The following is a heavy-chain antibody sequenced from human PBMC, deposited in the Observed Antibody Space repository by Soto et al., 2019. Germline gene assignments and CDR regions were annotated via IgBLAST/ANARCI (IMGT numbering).Heavy chain of an antibody. CDR1: GGTFSSYV. CDR3: ASPYCSSTSCYGGYYYYGMDV. J-gene: IGHJ6*02. V-gene: IGHV1-69*13. CDR2: IIPIFGTA. D-gene: IGHD2-2*01. Sequence: ASVKVSCKASGGTFSSYVISWVRQAPGQGLEWMGGIIPIFGTANYAQKFQGRVTITADESTSTAYMELSSLRSEDTAVYYCASPYCSSTSCYGGYYYYGMDVWGQGTTVTVSS.